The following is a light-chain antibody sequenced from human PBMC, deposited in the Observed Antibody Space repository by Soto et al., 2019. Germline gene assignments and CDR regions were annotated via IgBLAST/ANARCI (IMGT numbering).Light chain of an antibody. V-gene: IGKV3-15*01. CDR3: QQYNNWPQWT. J-gene: IGKJ1*01. CDR2: GAS. Sequence: EIVMTQSPATLSVSPGEGATLSCRASQSVTSNLAWYQQKPGQAPRLLIYGASIRATTTPAKFSGSGSGTEFTLTISSLQSEDFAVYYCQQYNNWPQWTFGQGTKVDIK. CDR1: QSVTSN.